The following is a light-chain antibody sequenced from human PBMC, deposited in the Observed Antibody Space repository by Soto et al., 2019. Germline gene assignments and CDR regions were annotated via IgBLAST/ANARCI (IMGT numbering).Light chain of an antibody. V-gene: IGLV2-14*01. CDR3: SSYTGSSTLDVV. J-gene: IGLJ2*01. CDR2: EVS. CDR1: SSDVGGYDY. Sequence: QSALTQPASVSGSPGQSITISCTGTSSDVGGYDYVSWYQQHPGKAPKLMIYEVSNRPSGVSNRFSGSKSGNTASLTISGLQAEDEADYHCSSYTGSSTLDVVFGGGTKLTVL.